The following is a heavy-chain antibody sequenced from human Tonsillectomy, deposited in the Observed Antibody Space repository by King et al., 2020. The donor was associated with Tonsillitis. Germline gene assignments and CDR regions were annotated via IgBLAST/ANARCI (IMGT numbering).Heavy chain of an antibody. CDR2: IYYSGST. CDR1: GGSISSSSYY. V-gene: IGHV4-39*01. Sequence: LQLQESGPGLVKPSETLSLTCTVSGGSISSSSYYWGWIRQPPGKGLEWIGSIYYSGSTYYNPSLKSRVTISVDTSKKQFSLKLSSVTAADTAVYYCSAIFGDYGYYGMDVWGQGTTVTVSS. D-gene: IGHD3-10*01. CDR3: SAIFGDYGYYGMDV. J-gene: IGHJ6*02.